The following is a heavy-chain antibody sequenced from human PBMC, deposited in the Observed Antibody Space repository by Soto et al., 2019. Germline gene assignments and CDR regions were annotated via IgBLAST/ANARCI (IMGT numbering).Heavy chain of an antibody. CDR2: ILNDGSNR. V-gene: IGHV3-33*01. CDR1: GFTFSNYG. D-gene: IGHD3-10*01. J-gene: IGHJ6*02. Sequence: QVQLVESGGGVVQPGRSLRLSCAASGFTFSNYGMHWVRQAPGKGLEWVAVILNDGSNRYHADSVKDRFTISRDNSRNLLYLQMNNVRAEDTAVYYCARDDEYSGNGMDVWGQGTTVTVS. CDR3: ARDDEYSGNGMDV.